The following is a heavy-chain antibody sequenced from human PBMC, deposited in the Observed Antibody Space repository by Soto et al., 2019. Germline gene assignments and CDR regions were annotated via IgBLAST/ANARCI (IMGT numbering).Heavy chain of an antibody. D-gene: IGHD6-13*01. CDR3: AKDIRTKHRAAAGTFDI. J-gene: IGHJ3*02. V-gene: IGHV3-9*01. CDR1: GFTFDDYA. Sequence: GGSLRLSCAASGFTFDDYAMHWVRQAPGKGLEWVSGISWNSGSIGYADSVKGRFTISRDNAKNSLYLQMNSLRAEDTALYYCAKDIRTKHRAAAGTFDIWGQGTMVTVSS. CDR2: ISWNSGSI.